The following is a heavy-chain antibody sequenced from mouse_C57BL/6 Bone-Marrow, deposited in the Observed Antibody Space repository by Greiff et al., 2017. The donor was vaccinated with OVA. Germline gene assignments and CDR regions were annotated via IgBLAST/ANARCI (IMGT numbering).Heavy chain of an antibody. Sequence: EVKLVESGGGLVQPGGSLKLSCAASGFTFSSYAMSWVRQTPEKRLEWVATISDGGSYTYYPDNVKGRFTISRDNAKNNLYLQMSHLKSEDTAMYYCAREGLSPWFAYWGQGTLVTVSA. J-gene: IGHJ3*01. CDR2: ISDGGSYT. V-gene: IGHV5-4*01. CDR1: GFTFSSYA. CDR3: AREGLSPWFAY.